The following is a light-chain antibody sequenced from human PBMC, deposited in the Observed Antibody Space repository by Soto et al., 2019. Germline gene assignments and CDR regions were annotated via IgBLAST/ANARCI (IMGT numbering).Light chain of an antibody. CDR1: NKDIGGYNY. CDR2: DVT. V-gene: IGLV2-8*01. J-gene: IGLJ2*01. CDR3: TYYAGSSNLV. Sequence: QSVLTQPPSASGSPGQSVTISCTGTNKDIGGYNYVAWYQHHPGKAPKLIIYDVTKRPSGVLDRFSGSKSGNTASLTVAELQTYDESEYFFTYYAGSSNLVLGTGTKLTVL.